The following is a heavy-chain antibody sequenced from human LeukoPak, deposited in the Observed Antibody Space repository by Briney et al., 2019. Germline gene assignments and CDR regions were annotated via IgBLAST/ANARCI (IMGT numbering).Heavy chain of an antibody. Sequence: SETLSLTCTVSGGSISSSSYYWGWIRQPPGKGLEWIGEINQSESTNYNPSLKSRVTISVDTSKNQFSLKLSSVTAADTAVYYCARGPTYYDFWSGYYTLQDAFDIWGQGTMVTVSS. V-gene: IGHV4-39*07. CDR1: GGSISSSSYY. D-gene: IGHD3-3*01. J-gene: IGHJ3*02. CDR3: ARGPTYYDFWSGYYTLQDAFDI. CDR2: INQSEST.